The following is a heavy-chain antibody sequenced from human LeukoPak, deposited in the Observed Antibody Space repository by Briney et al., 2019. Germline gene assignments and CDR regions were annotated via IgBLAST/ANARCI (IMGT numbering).Heavy chain of an antibody. J-gene: IGHJ1*01. CDR2: INAGNGNT. CDR3: ARDSLPTYYYGSGSYYGYFQH. Sequence: GASVKVSRKASGYTFTSYAMHWVRQAPGQRLEWMGWINAGNGNTKYSQKFQGRVTITRDTSASTAYMELSSLRSEDTAVYYCARDSLPTYYYGSGSYYGYFQHWGQGTLVTVSS. D-gene: IGHD3-10*01. V-gene: IGHV1-3*01. CDR1: GYTFTSYA.